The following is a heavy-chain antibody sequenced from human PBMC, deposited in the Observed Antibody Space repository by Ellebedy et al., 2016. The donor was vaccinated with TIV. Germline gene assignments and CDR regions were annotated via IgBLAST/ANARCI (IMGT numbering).Heavy chain of an antibody. CDR3: ARDLSRDYGGNPTGPFDI. CDR2: INPNSGGT. V-gene: IGHV1-2*02. J-gene: IGHJ3*02. D-gene: IGHD4-23*01. CDR1: GYTFTAYY. Sequence: ASVKVFCKASGYTFTAYYMHWVRQAPGQGLEWMGWINPNSGGTNYAQKFQGRVTMTRDTSISTAYMELSRLRSDDTAVYYCARDLSRDYGGNPTGPFDIWGQGTMVTVSS.